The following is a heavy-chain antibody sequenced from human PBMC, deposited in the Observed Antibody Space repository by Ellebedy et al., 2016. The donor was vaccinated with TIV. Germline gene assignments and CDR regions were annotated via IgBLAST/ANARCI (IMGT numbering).Heavy chain of an antibody. CDR1: GFIVGSHD. Sequence: GESLKISCAALGFIVGSHDMSWVRQAPGKGLEWVGRIRSKTDGGTTDYAAPVKGRFTISRDDSENTLYLHLNSLKTEDTAIYSCTTAPDYWGQGTPVTVSS. J-gene: IGHJ4*02. V-gene: IGHV3-15*01. CDR2: IRSKTDGGTT. CDR3: TTAPDY.